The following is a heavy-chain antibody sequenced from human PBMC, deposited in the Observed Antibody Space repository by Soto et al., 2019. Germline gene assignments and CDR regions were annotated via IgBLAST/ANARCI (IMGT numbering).Heavy chain of an antibody. D-gene: IGHD4-17*01. Sequence: GGSLRLSCAASGFTFSSYAMHWVRQAPGKGLEWVAVISYDGSNKYYADSVKGRFTISRDNSKNTLYLQMNSLRAEDTAVYYCARDGYGDYEGVYNYYGMDVWGQGTTVTVSS. CDR2: ISYDGSNK. V-gene: IGHV3-30-3*01. CDR1: GFTFSSYA. CDR3: ARDGYGDYEGVYNYYGMDV. J-gene: IGHJ6*02.